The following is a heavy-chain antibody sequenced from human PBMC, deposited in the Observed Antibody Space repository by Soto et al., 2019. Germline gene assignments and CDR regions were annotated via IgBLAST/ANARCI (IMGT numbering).Heavy chain of an antibody. CDR3: ARYLYYYDSSGYPDY. J-gene: IGHJ4*02. V-gene: IGHV1-69*13. CDR2: IIPIFGTA. CDR1: GGTFSSYA. Sequence: SVKVSCKASGGTFSSYAISWVRQAPGQGLEWMGGIIPIFGTANYAQKFQGRVTITADESTSTAYMELSSLRSEDTAVYYCARYLYYYDSSGYPDYWGQGTLVTVSS. D-gene: IGHD3-22*01.